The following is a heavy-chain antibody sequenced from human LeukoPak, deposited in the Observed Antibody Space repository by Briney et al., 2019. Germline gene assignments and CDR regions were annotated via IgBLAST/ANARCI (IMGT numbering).Heavy chain of an antibody. CDR3: AKEGTIFGVDPYYFDY. CDR1: GFTFSSYA. V-gene: IGHV3-23*01. Sequence: PGGSLRLSCAASGFTFSSYAMSWVRQAPGKGLEWVSAISGSGGSTYYADSVKGRFTISRDNSKNTLYLQMNSLRAEDTAVYYCAKEGTIFGVDPYYFDYWGQGTLVTVSS. J-gene: IGHJ4*02. D-gene: IGHD3-3*01. CDR2: ISGSGGST.